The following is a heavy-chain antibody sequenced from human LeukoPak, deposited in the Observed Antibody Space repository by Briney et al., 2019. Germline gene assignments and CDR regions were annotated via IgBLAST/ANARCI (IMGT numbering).Heavy chain of an antibody. V-gene: IGHV4-61*02. D-gene: IGHD3-10*01. CDR2: IYTSGST. Sequence: SETLSLTCTVSGGSISSGSYYWSWIRQPAGKGLEWIGRIYTSGSTNYNPSLKSRVTISVDTSKNQFSLKLSSVTAADTAVYYCARAHRNYYGSGSYSYYYYMDVWGKGTTVTISS. CDR3: ARAHRNYYGSGSYSYYYYMDV. J-gene: IGHJ6*03. CDR1: GGSISSGSYY.